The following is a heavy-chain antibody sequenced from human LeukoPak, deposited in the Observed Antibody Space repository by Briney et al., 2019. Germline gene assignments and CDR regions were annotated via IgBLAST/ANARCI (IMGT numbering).Heavy chain of an antibody. Sequence: GGSLRLSCAASGFTFSDYYMSWIRQAPGKGLEWVSHIGSSGSGTTIYYADSVKGRFTISRDNAKNSLYLQLNSLRAEDTAVYYCARTRQSGSGYFQHWGQGTLVTVSS. D-gene: IGHD3-10*01. CDR1: GFTFSDYY. J-gene: IGHJ1*01. CDR3: ARTRQSGSGYFQH. V-gene: IGHV3-11*01. CDR2: IGSSGSGTTI.